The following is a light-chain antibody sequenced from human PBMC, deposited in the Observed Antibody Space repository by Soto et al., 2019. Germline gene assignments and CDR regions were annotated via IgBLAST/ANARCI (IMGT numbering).Light chain of an antibody. Sequence: EFVLTQSPGTLSLSPGERATLSCRASQSLTNSFIAWYQQRPGQAPRLLIYDTSCRASGIPDSFSGSGSGTDVTRTISRLENEDFAVFYCQQYGTSEIIFGQGTRLEIK. CDR1: QSLTNSF. CDR3: QQYGTSEII. J-gene: IGKJ5*01. V-gene: IGKV3-20*01. CDR2: DTS.